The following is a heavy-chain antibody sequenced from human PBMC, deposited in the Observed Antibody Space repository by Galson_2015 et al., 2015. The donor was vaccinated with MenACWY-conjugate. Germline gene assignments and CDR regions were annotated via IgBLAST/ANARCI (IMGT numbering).Heavy chain of an antibody. V-gene: IGHV1-18*01. D-gene: IGHD3-10*01. CDR3: ARDTYYYGSGSYYKDAFDI. Sequence: SVKVSCKASGYTFTSYGISWVRQAPGQGLEWMGWISAYNGNTNYAQKLQGRVTMTTDTSTSTAYMELRSLRSDDTAVYYCARDTYYYGSGSYYKDAFDIWGQGTMVTVSS. CDR2: ISAYNGNT. J-gene: IGHJ3*02. CDR1: GYTFTSYG.